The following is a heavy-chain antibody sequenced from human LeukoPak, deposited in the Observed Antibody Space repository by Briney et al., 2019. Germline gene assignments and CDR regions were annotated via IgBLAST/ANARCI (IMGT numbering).Heavy chain of an antibody. CDR3: TREKYYYDSSGYSWFDL. CDR1: GGSISSGGYY. D-gene: IGHD3-22*01. J-gene: IGHJ5*02. V-gene: IGHV4-31*03. Sequence: PSQTLSLTCTVSGGSISSGGYYWSWIRQHPGKGLEWIGYIYYSGSTYYNPSLKSRVTISVDTSKNQFSLKLSSVTAADTAVYYCTREKYYYDSSGYSWFDLWGQGTLVTVSS. CDR2: IYYSGST.